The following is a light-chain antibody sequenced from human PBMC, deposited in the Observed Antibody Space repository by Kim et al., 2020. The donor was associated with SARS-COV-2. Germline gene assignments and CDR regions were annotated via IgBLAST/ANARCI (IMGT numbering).Light chain of an antibody. CDR2: GKN. Sequence: VALGQTVRRTCQGDSLRSYYATWYQQKPGQAPILVIYGKNNRPSGIPDRFSGSSSGNTASLTITGPQAGDEADYYCNSRDTNDNVVFGGGTKLTVL. CDR1: SLRSYY. CDR3: NSRDTNDNVV. J-gene: IGLJ2*01. V-gene: IGLV3-19*01.